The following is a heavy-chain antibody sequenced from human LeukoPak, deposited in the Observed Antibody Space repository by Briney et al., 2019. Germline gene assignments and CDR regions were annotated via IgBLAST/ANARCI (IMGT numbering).Heavy chain of an antibody. V-gene: IGHV1-2*02. Sequence: VASVKVSCKASGYTFTGYYMHWVRQAPGQGLEWMGWINPNSGGTNYAQKFQGRVTMTRDTSISTAYMELSRLRSDDTAVYYCARDSIAAAVTFDYWGQGTLVTVSP. CDR1: GYTFTGYY. CDR3: ARDSIAAAVTFDY. J-gene: IGHJ4*02. CDR2: INPNSGGT. D-gene: IGHD6-13*01.